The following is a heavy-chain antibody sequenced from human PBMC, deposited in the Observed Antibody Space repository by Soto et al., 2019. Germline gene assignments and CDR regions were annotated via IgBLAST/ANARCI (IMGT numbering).Heavy chain of an antibody. D-gene: IGHD6-19*01. CDR1: GGSISSSSYY. CDR2: IYYSGST. CDR3: AGQWLVRDY. V-gene: IGHV4-39*01. Sequence: QLQLQESGPGLVKPSETLSLTCTVSGGSISSSSYYWGWIRQPPGKGLEWIGSIYYSGSTYYNPSLTSRVAISVDTSKNQFSLMLSSVTAADTAVYYCAGQWLVRDYWGQGTLVTVSS. J-gene: IGHJ4*02.